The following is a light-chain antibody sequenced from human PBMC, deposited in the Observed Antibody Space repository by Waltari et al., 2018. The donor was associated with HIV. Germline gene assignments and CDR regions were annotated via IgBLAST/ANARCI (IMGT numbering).Light chain of an antibody. V-gene: IGLV3-25*03. Sequence: SYELTQPPSVSVSPGQTARSTCSGDALPKQYASWYQQKPGQAPVLVIYKDSERPSGIPERFSGSSSGTTVTLTISGVQAEDEADYYCQSADSSGTSYVFGTGTKVTVL. CDR2: KDS. CDR1: ALPKQY. CDR3: QSADSSGTSYV. J-gene: IGLJ1*01.